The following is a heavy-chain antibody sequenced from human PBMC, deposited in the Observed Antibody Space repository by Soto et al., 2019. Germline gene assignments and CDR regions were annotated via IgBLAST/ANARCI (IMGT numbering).Heavy chain of an antibody. V-gene: IGHV4-31*03. CDR1: GGSITRGAYY. J-gene: IGHJ6*03. Sequence: PSETLSLTCTVSGGSITRGAYYWSWIRQHPGKGLEWLGYIYYSGSTNYNPSLKSRLSISVDTSKNQFSLKLSSVTAADTAVYYCASSRGYSYGYSHYYYYYMDVWGKGTTVTVSS. CDR2: IYYSGST. CDR3: ASSRGYSYGYSHYYYYYMDV. D-gene: IGHD5-18*01.